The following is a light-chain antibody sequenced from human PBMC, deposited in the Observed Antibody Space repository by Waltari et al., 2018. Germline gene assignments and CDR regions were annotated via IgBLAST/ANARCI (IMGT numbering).Light chain of an antibody. Sequence: QSVLTQPPSVSGAPGQRVTISCTGSSSNIGAGYDVHWYQQLPGTAPKLLIYDNNNRPSGVPDRFSGSKSGTSASLAITGLQAEDEADYYCQSYDSSVKVFGGGTKLTVL. CDR1: SSNIGAGYD. CDR3: QSYDSSVKV. V-gene: IGLV1-40*01. CDR2: DNN. J-gene: IGLJ2*01.